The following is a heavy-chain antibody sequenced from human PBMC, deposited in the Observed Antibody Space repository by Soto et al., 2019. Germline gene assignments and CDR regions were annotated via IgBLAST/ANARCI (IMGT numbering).Heavy chain of an antibody. CDR3: ATVESATLFHY. CDR2: IYYSGDT. Sequence: QVQLQESGPGLVKPSQTLSLTCTVSGGSISSGAYYWSWIRQHPGKGLEWIGYIYYSGDTQYNPSLKIRVTISIAMSKNPFSLTLTSVTASATAISYCATVESATLFHYWAQGTLVTVSS. J-gene: IGHJ4*02. CDR1: GGSISSGAYY. V-gene: IGHV4-31*03.